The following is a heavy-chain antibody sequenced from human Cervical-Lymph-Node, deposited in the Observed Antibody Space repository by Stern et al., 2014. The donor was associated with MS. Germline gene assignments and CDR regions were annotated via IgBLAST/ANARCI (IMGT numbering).Heavy chain of an antibody. Sequence: QVQLVQSGAEVKKPGASVKVSCKASGYTFTSYGISWVRQAPGQGIEWMGWISAYNGNTNYAQKLQGRVTMTTDTSTSTAYMELRSLRSDDTAVYYCARDPSGWWELPHFDYWGQGTLVTVSS. CDR1: GYTFTSYG. CDR2: ISAYNGNT. J-gene: IGHJ4*02. D-gene: IGHD1-26*01. V-gene: IGHV1-18*04. CDR3: ARDPSGWWELPHFDY.